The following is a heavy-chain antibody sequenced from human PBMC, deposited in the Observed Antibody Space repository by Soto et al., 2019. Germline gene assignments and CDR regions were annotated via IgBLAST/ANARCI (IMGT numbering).Heavy chain of an antibody. Sequence: QVQLQQWGAGLLKPSETLSLTCAVYGGSFSGYYWSWIRQPPGKGLEWIGEINHSGSTNYNPSLNSRVTISVDTSKNQFSLKLSSVPAADTAVYYCARVGSGYDFWSGYLSSVGMDVWGQGTTVTVSS. J-gene: IGHJ6*02. CDR2: INHSGST. V-gene: IGHV4-34*01. CDR3: ARVGSGYDFWSGYLSSVGMDV. CDR1: GGSFSGYY. D-gene: IGHD3-3*01.